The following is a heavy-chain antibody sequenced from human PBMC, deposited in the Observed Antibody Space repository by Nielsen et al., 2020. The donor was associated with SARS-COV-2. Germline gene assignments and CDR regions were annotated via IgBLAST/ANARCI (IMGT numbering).Heavy chain of an antibody. J-gene: IGHJ6*03. CDR2: ISYDGSNK. CDR3: ARDSGVGSGYGDYVSFLKDYYYYMDV. CDR1: GFTFSSYG. Sequence: GESLKISCAASGFTFSSYGMHWVRQAPGKGLEWVAVISYDGSNKYYADSVKGRFTISRDNSKNTPYLQMNSLRAEDTAVYYCARDSGVGSGYGDYVSFLKDYYYYMDVWGKGTTVTVSS. D-gene: IGHD4-17*01. V-gene: IGHV3-33*05.